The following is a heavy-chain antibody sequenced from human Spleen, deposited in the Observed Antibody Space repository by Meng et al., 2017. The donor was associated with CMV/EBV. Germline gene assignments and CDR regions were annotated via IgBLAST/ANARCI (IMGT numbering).Heavy chain of an antibody. J-gene: IGHJ5*02. CDR3: ATGNTGWFDP. D-gene: IGHD1-1*01. CDR1: GYTFTDYY. Sequence: VSSKASGYTFTDYYIHWVRQAPGPGLEWMGWINPNSGGTIYALSFQGSVTMTRDTSISTAYVELSRLRADDTAVYYCATGNTGWFDPWGQGTLVTSPQ. V-gene: IGHV1-2*02. CDR2: INPNSGGT.